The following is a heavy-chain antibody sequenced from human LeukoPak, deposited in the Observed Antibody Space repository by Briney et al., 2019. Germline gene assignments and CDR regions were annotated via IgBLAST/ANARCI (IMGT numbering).Heavy chain of an antibody. CDR1: GFTFSSYT. CDR2: ISGSGGRT. Sequence: GGSLRLSCAASGFTFSSYTMSWVRQAPGKGLEWVSAISGSGGRTYYADSVKGRFTISRDNSKNTLYLQMNSLRAEDTAVYYCAKGDFGVWYFEYWGQGTLVTVSS. D-gene: IGHD3-3*01. J-gene: IGHJ4*02. CDR3: AKGDFGVWYFEY. V-gene: IGHV3-23*01.